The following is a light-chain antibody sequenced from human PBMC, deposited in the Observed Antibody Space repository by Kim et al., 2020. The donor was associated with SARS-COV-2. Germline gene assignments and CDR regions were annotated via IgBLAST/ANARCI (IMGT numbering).Light chain of an antibody. CDR2: KAS. J-gene: IGKJ1*01. V-gene: IGKV1-5*03. CDR3: QQYNSYPRT. Sequence: DIQMTQSPSTLSASVGDRVTITCRASQNIVTWLAWYQQKPGKAPKLLIYKASTLESGVPSRFSGSGSGTEFTLTISSLQPDDFATYYCQQYNSYPRTFGRGTKVDI. CDR1: QNIVTW.